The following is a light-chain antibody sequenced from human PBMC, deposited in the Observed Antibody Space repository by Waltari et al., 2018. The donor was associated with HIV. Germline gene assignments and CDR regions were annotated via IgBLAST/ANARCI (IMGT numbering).Light chain of an antibody. CDR1: SSDVGSYNL. CDR2: EVY. V-gene: IGLV2-23*02. J-gene: IGLJ2*01. CDR3: CSYAGSSIP. Sequence: QSALTQPASVSGSIGQSITISCTGTSSDVGSYNLVSWYQHHPGKAPKLIIYEVYKRPSGVSKRFSGPKSGNTASLTVSGLQAEDEADYYCCSYAGSSIPFGGGTKLTVL.